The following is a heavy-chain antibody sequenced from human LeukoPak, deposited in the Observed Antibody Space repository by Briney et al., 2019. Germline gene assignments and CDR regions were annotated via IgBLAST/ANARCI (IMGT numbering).Heavy chain of an antibody. CDR3: ARASSLWNYAYYYYYMDV. CDR2: IYYSGST. D-gene: IGHD1-7*01. CDR1: GGSISSYY. Sequence: SETLSLTCTVSGGSISSYYWSWIRQPPGKGLEWIGYIYYSGSTNYNPSLESRVTISVDTSKNQFSLKLSSVTAADTAVYYCARASSLWNYAYYYYYMDVWGKGTTVTVSS. J-gene: IGHJ6*03. V-gene: IGHV4-59*01.